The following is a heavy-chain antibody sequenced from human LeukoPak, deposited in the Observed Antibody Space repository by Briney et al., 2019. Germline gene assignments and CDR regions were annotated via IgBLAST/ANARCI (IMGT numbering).Heavy chain of an antibody. CDR1: GGSISSGSYY. V-gene: IGHV4-61*01. CDR2: IYYSGST. J-gene: IGHJ4*02. CDR3: ARAGEFTKTDKIDY. D-gene: IGHD3-16*01. Sequence: SETLSLTCTVSGGSISSGSYYWSWIRQPPGKGLEWIGYIYYSGSTNYNPSLKSRVTISVDTSKNQFSLKLSSVTAADTAVYYCARAGEFTKTDKIDYWGQGTLVTVSS.